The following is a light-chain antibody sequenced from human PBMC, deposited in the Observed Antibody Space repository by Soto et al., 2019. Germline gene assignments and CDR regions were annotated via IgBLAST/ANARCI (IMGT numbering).Light chain of an antibody. Sequence: QSALTQPASVSGSPGQSITISCTGTSSDVGGYKYVSWYQHHPGKAPKLMIYEVSNRPSGVSNRFSGSKSGNTASLTISGLQAEDEADYYCNSYTTYSTFFVFGTGTKLTVL. CDR2: EVS. CDR1: SSDVGGYKY. CDR3: NSYTTYSTFFV. V-gene: IGLV2-14*01. J-gene: IGLJ1*01.